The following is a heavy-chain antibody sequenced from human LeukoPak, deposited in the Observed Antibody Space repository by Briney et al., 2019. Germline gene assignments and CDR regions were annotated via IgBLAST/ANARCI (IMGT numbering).Heavy chain of an antibody. D-gene: IGHD6-6*01. CDR1: GYTFTSYG. V-gene: IGHV1-18*01. CDR3: ATKSIAADHDY. J-gene: IGHJ4*02. Sequence: ASVKVSCKASGYTFTSYGISWVRQAPGQGLEWVGWISAYNGNTNYAQKLQGRVTMTTDTSTSTAYMELRSLRSDDTAVYYCATKSIAADHDYWGQGTLVTVSS. CDR2: ISAYNGNT.